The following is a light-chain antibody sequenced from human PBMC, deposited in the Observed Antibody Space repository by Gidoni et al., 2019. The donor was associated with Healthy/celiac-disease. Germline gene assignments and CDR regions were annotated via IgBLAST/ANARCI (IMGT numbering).Light chain of an antibody. V-gene: IGKV3-15*01. CDR2: GAS. Sequence: EIVMTQSQATLSVSPGERATLSCRASQSVSSNLAWYQQKPGQAPRLLIYGASTRATGIPARFSGSGSGTEFTLTISSLQSEDFAVYYCQQYNNWQGSFGQGTKLEIK. CDR1: QSVSSN. CDR3: QQYNNWQGS. J-gene: IGKJ2*04.